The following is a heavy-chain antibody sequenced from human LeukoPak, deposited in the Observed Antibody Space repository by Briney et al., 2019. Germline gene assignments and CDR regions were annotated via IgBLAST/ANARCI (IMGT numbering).Heavy chain of an antibody. D-gene: IGHD3-9*01. CDR3: ARAGWRYFDWKTYYFDY. V-gene: IGHV1-8*01. CDR2: MNPNSGNT. Sequence: GASVKVSCKASGYTFTSYDINWVRQATGQGLEWMGWMNPNSGNTGYAQKFQGRVTMTGNTSISTAYMELSSLRSEDTAVYYCARAGWRYFDWKTYYFDYWGQGTLVTVSS. J-gene: IGHJ4*02. CDR1: GYTFTSYD.